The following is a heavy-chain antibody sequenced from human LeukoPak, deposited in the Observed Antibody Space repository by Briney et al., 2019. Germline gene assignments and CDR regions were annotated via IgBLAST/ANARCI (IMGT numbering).Heavy chain of an antibody. CDR1: GGSISSYY. V-gene: IGHV4-59*01. CDR2: IYYSGST. CDR3: ARVGFSTLDY. J-gene: IGHJ4*02. Sequence: PSETLSLTCTVSGGSISSYYWSWIRQPPGKGLERIGYIYYSGSTNYNPSLKSRVTISVDTSKNQFSLKLSSVTAADTAVYYCARVGFSTLDYWGQGTLVTVSS. D-gene: IGHD2/OR15-2a*01.